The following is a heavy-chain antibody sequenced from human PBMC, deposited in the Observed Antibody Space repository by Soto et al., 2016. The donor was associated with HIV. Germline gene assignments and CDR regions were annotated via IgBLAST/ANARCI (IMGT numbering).Heavy chain of an antibody. D-gene: IGHD3-10*01. CDR1: GFSFNNVW. CDR3: AKGSGTVGHYYYYGMDV. V-gene: IGHV3-23*04. CDR2: ISGSGGST. J-gene: IGHJ6*02. Sequence: EVQLEESGGGLVKPGGSLRLSCAASGFSFNNVWLSWVRQAPGKGLEWVSAISGSGGSTYYADSVKGRFTISRDNSKNTVYLQMNSLRADDTAVYYCAKGSGTVGHYYYYGMDVWGQGTTVTVSS.